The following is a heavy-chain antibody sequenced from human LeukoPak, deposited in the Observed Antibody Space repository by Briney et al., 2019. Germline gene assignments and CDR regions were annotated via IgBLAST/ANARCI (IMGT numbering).Heavy chain of an antibody. CDR2: IYYSGST. CDR1: GGSISSSSYY. J-gene: IGHJ4*02. CDR3: AASVAPAYFDY. V-gene: IGHV4-39*07. Sequence: PSETLSLTCTVSGGSISSSSYYWGWIRQPPGKGLEWIGSIYYSGSTYYNPSLKSRVTISVDTSKNQFSLKLSSVTAADTAVYYCAASVAPAYFDYWGQGTLVTVSS. D-gene: IGHD6-19*01.